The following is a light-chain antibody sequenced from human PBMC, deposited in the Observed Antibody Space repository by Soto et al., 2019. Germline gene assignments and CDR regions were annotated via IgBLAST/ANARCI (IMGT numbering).Light chain of an antibody. CDR3: QQYNHWPRMLS. CDR2: ATS. V-gene: IGKV3-15*01. J-gene: IGKJ4*01. CDR1: QSLSSN. Sequence: EIVLTQSPDTLYVSPGERATLSCRASQSLSSNVAWYHQRPRQAPRLLIYATSSRASDVPARFSGSGSGSEFTLTIASLQSEDFAFYYCQQYNHWPRMLSFGGGTKVELK.